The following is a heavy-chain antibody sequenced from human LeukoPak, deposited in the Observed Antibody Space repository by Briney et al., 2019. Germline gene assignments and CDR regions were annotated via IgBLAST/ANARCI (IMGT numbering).Heavy chain of an antibody. D-gene: IGHD3-22*01. CDR1: GGSISSGGYY. CDR3: ARGSLTYYDSSGYYYRAFDI. CDR2: VYYSGST. V-gene: IGHV4-31*03. J-gene: IGHJ3*02. Sequence: SETLSLTCTVSGGSISSGGYYWSWIRQHPGKGLEWIGYVYYSGSTYYNPSLKSRVTISVDTSKNQFSLKLSSVTAADTAVYYCARGSLTYYDSSGYYYRAFDIWGQGTMVTVSS.